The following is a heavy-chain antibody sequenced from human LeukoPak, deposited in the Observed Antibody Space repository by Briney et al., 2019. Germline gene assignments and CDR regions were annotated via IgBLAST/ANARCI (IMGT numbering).Heavy chain of an antibody. D-gene: IGHD6-19*01. V-gene: IGHV4-59*01. J-gene: IGHJ2*01. CDR2: IYCCGSTGYSGST. CDR3: ARGPGAVATDWYFDL. Sequence: SETLSLSCTVSDGSIRSSYWSRIRQPPGKGLEWIGYIYCCGSTGYSGSTNYNPSLKSRVTISVDSTKNQFSLKLSSVTASDTAIYYFARGPGAVATDWYFDLWGRGTLVTVSS. CDR1: DGSIRSSY.